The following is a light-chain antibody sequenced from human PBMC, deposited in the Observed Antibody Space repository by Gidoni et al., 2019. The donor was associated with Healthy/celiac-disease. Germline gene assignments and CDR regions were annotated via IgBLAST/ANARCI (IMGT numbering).Light chain of an antibody. Sequence: DIQMTQSPSTLSASVGDRVTITCRASQNIGSWLAWYQQKPGKAPNLLIYKASILESGVPSRFSGYGSGTQFTLSISSLQADDFATYHCQHYNSLWTFXQXTKVEIK. CDR1: QNIGSW. CDR3: QHYNSLWT. J-gene: IGKJ1*01. V-gene: IGKV1-5*03. CDR2: KAS.